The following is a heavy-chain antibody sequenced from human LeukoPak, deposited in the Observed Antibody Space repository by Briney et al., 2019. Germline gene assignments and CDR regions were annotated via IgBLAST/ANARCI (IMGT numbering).Heavy chain of an antibody. D-gene: IGHD3-22*01. Sequence: GGSLRLSCAASGFTFSSYWMSWVRQAPGKGLEWVSYISSSSSTIHYADSVKGRFTISRDNAKNSLYLQMNSLRAEDTAVYYCARVLHKRNYDSSDYYGYWGQGILVTVSS. CDR2: ISSSSSTI. CDR3: ARVLHKRNYDSSDYYGY. V-gene: IGHV3-48*01. J-gene: IGHJ4*02. CDR1: GFTFSSYW.